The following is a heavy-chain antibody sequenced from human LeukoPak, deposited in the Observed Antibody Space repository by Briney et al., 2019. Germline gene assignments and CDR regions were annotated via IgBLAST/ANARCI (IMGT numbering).Heavy chain of an antibody. V-gene: IGHV3-23*01. Sequence: PGGSLRLSCAASGFTFSSYAMSWVRQAPGRGLEWVSAISGSGGSTYYADSVKGRFTISRDNSKNTLYLQMNSLRAEDTAVYYCAKDAGSDYYYYMDVWGKGTTVTVSS. CDR3: AKDAGSDYYYYMDV. D-gene: IGHD3-10*01. CDR2: ISGSGGST. CDR1: GFTFSSYA. J-gene: IGHJ6*03.